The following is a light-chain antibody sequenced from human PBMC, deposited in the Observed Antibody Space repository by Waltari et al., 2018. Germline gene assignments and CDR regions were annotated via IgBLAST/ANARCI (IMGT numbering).Light chain of an antibody. CDR1: SSDDGGYNY. V-gene: IGLV2-14*01. CDR3: SSYTSSSTLV. J-gene: IGLJ3*02. Sequence: QSALTQPASVSGSPGQPITITCPGTSSDDGGYNYVPWYQQHPGKAPNRMIYEVSNRPSGVSNRFSGSKSGNTASLTISGLQAEDEADYYCSSYTSSSTLVFGGGTKLTVL. CDR2: EVS.